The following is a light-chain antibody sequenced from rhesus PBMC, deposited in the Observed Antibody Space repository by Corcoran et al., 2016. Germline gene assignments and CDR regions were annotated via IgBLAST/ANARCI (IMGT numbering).Light chain of an antibody. CDR1: QSVSSY. CDR2: GAS. CDR3: YQHSSGYS. Sequence: QVILTQSPATLSLSPGERATLSCRASQSVSSYLAWYQQKPGQAPRPLIYGASSRATGFPDRFRGSGSGTDFTLTISSLEPEDVGVYHCYQHSSGYSFGQGTKVEIK. V-gene: IGKV3-10*01. J-gene: IGKJ2*01.